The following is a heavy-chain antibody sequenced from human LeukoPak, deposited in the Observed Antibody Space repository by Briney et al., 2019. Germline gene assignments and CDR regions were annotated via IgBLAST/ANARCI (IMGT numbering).Heavy chain of an antibody. CDR3: ARDGRDCSSTSCKYYFDY. J-gene: IGHJ4*02. Sequence: PSETLSLTCAVYGGSFSGYYWSWIRQPPGKGLEWIGYIYYSGSTNYNPSLKSRVTISVDTSKNQFSLKLSSVTAADTAVYYCARDGRDCSSTSCKYYFDYWGQGTLVTVSS. D-gene: IGHD2-2*01. CDR1: GGSFSGYY. CDR2: IYYSGST. V-gene: IGHV4-59*01.